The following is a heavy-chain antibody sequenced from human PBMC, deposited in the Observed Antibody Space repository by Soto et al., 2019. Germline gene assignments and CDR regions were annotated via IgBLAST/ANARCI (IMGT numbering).Heavy chain of an antibody. CDR2: ISAYNGNT. Sequence: ASVKVSCKASGYTFTSYGISWVRQAPGQGLEWMGWISAYNGNTNYAQKLQGRVTMTTDTSTSTAYMELRSLRSDDTAVYYCANGLCIAAADLDFYDWGQGTLVPLSS. CDR3: ANGLCIAAADLDFYD. CDR1: GYTFTSYG. J-gene: IGHJ4*02. V-gene: IGHV1-18*01. D-gene: IGHD6-13*01.